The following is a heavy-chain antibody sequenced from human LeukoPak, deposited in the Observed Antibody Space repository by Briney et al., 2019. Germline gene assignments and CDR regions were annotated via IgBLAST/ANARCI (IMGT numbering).Heavy chain of an antibody. V-gene: IGHV3-23*01. CDR1: GFTFSSYA. J-gene: IGHJ4*02. Sequence: GGSLRLSCAASGFTFSSYAMSWVRQAPGKGLEWVSAISGSGGSTDYADSVKGRFTISRDNSKNTPYLQMNSLRAEDTAVYYCAKSGIWFGELLSHFDYWGQGTPVTVSS. CDR2: ISGSGGST. D-gene: IGHD3-10*01. CDR3: AKSGIWFGELLSHFDY.